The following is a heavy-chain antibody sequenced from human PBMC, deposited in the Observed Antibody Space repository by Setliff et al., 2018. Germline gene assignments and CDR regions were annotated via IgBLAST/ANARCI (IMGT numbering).Heavy chain of an antibody. CDR1: GGSISSSSYY. Sequence: KTSETLSLTCTVSGGSISSSSYYWGWIRQPPGKGLEWIGSIYYSGSTYYNPSLKSRVTISVDTSKNQFSLKLSSVTAADKAVYYCARVSMYSSSWYYYYGMDVWGQGTTVTVSS. D-gene: IGHD6-13*01. J-gene: IGHJ6*02. CDR3: ARVSMYSSSWYYYYGMDV. CDR2: IYYSGST. V-gene: IGHV4-39*07.